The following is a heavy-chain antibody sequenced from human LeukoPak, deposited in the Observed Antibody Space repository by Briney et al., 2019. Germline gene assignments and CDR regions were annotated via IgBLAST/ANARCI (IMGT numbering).Heavy chain of an antibody. J-gene: IGHJ4*02. Sequence: GGSLRLSCAVSGFTFSNAWMSWVRQAPGKGLEWVGRIKSKSDGGRTDYAAPVENRFIISRDDSKNTLYLQRNSLKPEDTAVYYCTAGVGRTDNDYWGQGTLVTVSS. V-gene: IGHV3-15*01. CDR3: TAGVGRTDNDY. CDR1: GFTFSNAW. D-gene: IGHD1-26*01. CDR2: IKSKSDGGRT.